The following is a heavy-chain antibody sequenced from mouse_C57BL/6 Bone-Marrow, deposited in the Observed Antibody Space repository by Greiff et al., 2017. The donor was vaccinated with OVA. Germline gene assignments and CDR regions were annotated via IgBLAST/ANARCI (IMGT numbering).Heavy chain of an antibody. CDR2: IDPSDSYT. CDR1: GYTFTSYW. V-gene: IGHV1-59*01. J-gene: IGHJ3*01. D-gene: IGHD3-3*01. Sequence: QVQLQQPGAELVRPGTSVKLSCKASGYTFTSYWMHWVKQRPGQGLEWIGVIDPSDSYTNYNQKFKGKATLTVDTSSSTAYMQLSSLTSEDAAVYYCARGPRPWFAYWGQGTLVTVSA. CDR3: ARGPRPWFAY.